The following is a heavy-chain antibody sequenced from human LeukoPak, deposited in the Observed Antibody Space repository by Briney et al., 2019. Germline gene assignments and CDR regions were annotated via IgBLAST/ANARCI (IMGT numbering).Heavy chain of an antibody. J-gene: IGHJ4*02. CDR2: INPSGGST. V-gene: IGHV1-46*01. CDR3: ARDMVPSYYYDSSGYLGY. CDR1: GYTFTSYY. D-gene: IGHD3-22*01. Sequence: GASVKVSCKASGYTFTSYYMHWVRQAPGQGLEWMGIINPSGGSTSYAQKFQGRVTMTRDTSTSTVYMELSSPRSEDTAVYYCARDMVPSYYYDSSGYLGYWGQGTLVTVSS.